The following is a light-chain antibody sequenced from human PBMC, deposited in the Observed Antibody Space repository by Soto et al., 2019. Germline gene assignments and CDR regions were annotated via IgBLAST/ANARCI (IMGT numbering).Light chain of an antibody. J-gene: IGLJ2*01. V-gene: IGLV1-44*01. CDR2: SNN. CDR3: TAWDDSLNVVV. CDR1: SSNIGSNT. Sequence: QSALTQPPSASGTPGQRVTISCSGGSSNIGSNTVNWYQQLPGTAPKLLIYSNNQRPAGVPDRLSGSKSGTSASLAISGLQSEDEADYYCTAWDDSLNVVVFGGGTKVTVL.